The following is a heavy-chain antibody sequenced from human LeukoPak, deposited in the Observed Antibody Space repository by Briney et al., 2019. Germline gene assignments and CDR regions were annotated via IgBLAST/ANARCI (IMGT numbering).Heavy chain of an antibody. CDR3: ARDGLWGWAQYDY. Sequence: PGGSLRLSCAAWVFTLSRYAMGWLREGPGKGLEGVAGITDNGLAIDCADSVEGRFTIYRDDSRSTLDLQMNSLRAEDTALYYCARDGLWGWAQYDYWGQGILVTVSS. D-gene: IGHD2-21*01. J-gene: IGHJ4*02. CDR1: VFTLSRYA. V-gene: IGHV3-23*01. CDR2: ITDNGLAI.